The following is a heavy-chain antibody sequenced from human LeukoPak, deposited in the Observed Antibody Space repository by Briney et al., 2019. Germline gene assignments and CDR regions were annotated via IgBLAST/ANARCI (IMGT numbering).Heavy chain of an antibody. D-gene: IGHD3-10*01. J-gene: IGHJ4*02. CDR2: ISGSGGTT. CDR1: GFTFSSYA. V-gene: IGHV3-23*01. Sequence: PGGSLRLSCAASGFTFSSYAMSWVRQAPGKGLEWVSAISGSGGTTYYADSVKGRFTISRDNSKNPLYLQMNSLRAEDTAVYFCARDKYSFGEFDYWGQGTLVTVSS. CDR3: ARDKYSFGEFDY.